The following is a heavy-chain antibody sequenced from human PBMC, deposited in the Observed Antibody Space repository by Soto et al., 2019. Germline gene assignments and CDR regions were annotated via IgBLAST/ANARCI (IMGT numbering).Heavy chain of an antibody. CDR3: ARTLDYGHMDV. Sequence: PSETLSLTCTVSGDSVRNQYWSWIRRPPGRGLDWIGYIYRSVSTKYNPSLKSRLTISVDTSKNQFSLKLSSVTAADTAVYYCARTLDYGHMDVWGKGTTVTVSS. CDR1: GDSVRNQY. J-gene: IGHJ6*03. CDR2: IYRSVST. D-gene: IGHD3-16*01. V-gene: IGHV4-4*09.